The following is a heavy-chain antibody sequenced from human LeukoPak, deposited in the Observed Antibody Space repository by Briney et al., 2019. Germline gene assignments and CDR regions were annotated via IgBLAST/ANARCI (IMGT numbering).Heavy chain of an antibody. CDR1: GFTFSSYS. CDR3: ARDHARLGLEDY. J-gene: IGHJ4*02. CDR2: ISSSSSYI. Sequence: GGSLRLSCAASGFTFSSYSMNWVRQAPGKGLEWVSSISSSSSYIYYADSVKGRFTISRDKTKNSLYLQMNSQRAEDTAVYYCARDHARLGLEDYWGQGTLVTVSS. V-gene: IGHV3-21*01. D-gene: IGHD3-3*01.